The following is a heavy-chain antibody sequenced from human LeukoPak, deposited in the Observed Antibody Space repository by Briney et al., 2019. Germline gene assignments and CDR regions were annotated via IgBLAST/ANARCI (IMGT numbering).Heavy chain of an antibody. Sequence: SQTLSLTCAISGDSVSSNSAAWNWIRQSPSXGLEWLGRTYYRSKWYNDYAVSVKSRITINPDTSKNQFSLQLNSVTPEDTAVYYCARVGSSSWSSFDYWGQGTLVTVSS. J-gene: IGHJ4*02. CDR2: TYYRSKWYN. D-gene: IGHD6-13*01. CDR3: ARVGSSSWSSFDY. CDR1: GDSVSSNSAA. V-gene: IGHV6-1*01.